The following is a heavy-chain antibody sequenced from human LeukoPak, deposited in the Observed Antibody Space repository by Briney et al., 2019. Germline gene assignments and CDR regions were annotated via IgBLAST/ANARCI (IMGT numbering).Heavy chain of an antibody. D-gene: IGHD7-27*01. CDR3: TTGNWGPH. CDR2: IKRKTDGGTT. CDR1: GFTFSSYA. J-gene: IGHJ4*02. V-gene: IGHV3-15*07. Sequence: PGGSLRLSCAASGFTFSSYAMHWVRQAPGKGLGWVGRIKRKTDGGTTDYAAPVKGRFTISRDDSKNTLYLQMNSLKTEDTAVYYCTTGNWGPHWGQGTLVTVSS.